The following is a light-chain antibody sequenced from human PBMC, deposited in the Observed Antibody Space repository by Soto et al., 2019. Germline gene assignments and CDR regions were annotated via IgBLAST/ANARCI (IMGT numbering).Light chain of an antibody. J-gene: IGLJ3*02. V-gene: IGLV2-14*01. CDR3: TSYTSSSTWV. CDR2: EVT. Sequence: QSVLTQPASVSGSPGQSITISCTGTNNDVGAYNYVSWYQQHPGKAPKLMIYEVTNRPSGVSNRFSGSKSGNTASLTISGLQAEDEADYYCTSYTSSSTWVFGGGTKVTVL. CDR1: NNDVGAYNY.